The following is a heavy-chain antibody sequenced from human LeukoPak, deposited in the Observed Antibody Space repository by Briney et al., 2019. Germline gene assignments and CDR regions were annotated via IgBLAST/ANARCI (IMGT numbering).Heavy chain of an antibody. V-gene: IGHV3-21*01. D-gene: IGHD2-15*01. CDR3: ARAGGTDAFDI. CDR2: ISSSSSYI. CDR1: GFTFSSYS. J-gene: IGHJ3*02. Sequence: GGSLRLSCAASGFTFSSYSMNWVRQAPGKGLEWVSSISSSSSYIYYADSVKGRFTISRDNAKNSLYLQMNSLRAEDTAVYYCARAGGTDAFDIWGQGTMATVSS.